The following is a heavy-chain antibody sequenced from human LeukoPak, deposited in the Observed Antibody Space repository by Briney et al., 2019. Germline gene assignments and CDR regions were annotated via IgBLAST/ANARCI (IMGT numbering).Heavy chain of an antibody. Sequence: GGPLRLSCAASGFTLSDYYMRWIRQAPGKGLEGVSYITSSSSYTNHADSVKGRFTISRDNAKNSLYLQMNSLRAEDTAVYYCARDYYGSGSIDYWGQGTLVTVSS. V-gene: IGHV3-11*05. CDR1: GFTLSDYY. D-gene: IGHD3-10*01. CDR2: ITSSSSYT. CDR3: ARDYYGSGSIDY. J-gene: IGHJ4*02.